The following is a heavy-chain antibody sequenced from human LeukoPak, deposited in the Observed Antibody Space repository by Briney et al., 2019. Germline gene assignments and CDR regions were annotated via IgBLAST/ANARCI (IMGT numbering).Heavy chain of an antibody. V-gene: IGHV3-23*01. D-gene: IGHD3-10*01. J-gene: IGHJ4*02. CDR2: ISGSGGSTNYGGST. CDR1: GFTFSNYA. Sequence: GGSLRLSCAASGFTFSNYAMSWVRQAPGKGLEWVSAISGSGGSTNYGGSTYYADSVKGRFTISRDNSKNTLYLQMNSLRAEDTAVYYCARDSVWFGELQEYYFDYWGQGTLVTVSS. CDR3: ARDSVWFGELQEYYFDY.